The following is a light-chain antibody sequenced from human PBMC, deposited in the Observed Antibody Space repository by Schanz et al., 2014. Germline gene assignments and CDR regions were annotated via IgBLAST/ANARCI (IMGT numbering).Light chain of an antibody. V-gene: IGKV3-15*01. CDR1: QSVSSSY. J-gene: IGKJ5*01. CDR2: GAS. Sequence: EIVLTQSPGTLSLSPGERATLSCRASQSVSSSYLAWYQQKPGQAPRLLIYGASSRATGLPARFSGSGSGTEFTLTISSLQSEDFAVYYCQQYDNWPPITFGQGTRLDIK. CDR3: QQYDNWPPIT.